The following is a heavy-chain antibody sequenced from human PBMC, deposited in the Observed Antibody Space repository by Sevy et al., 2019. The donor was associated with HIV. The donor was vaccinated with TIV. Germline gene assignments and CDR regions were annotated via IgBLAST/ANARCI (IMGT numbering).Heavy chain of an antibody. CDR1: GFTFSDYY. J-gene: IGHJ2*01. V-gene: IGHV3-11*01. CDR2: ISSSGSTI. D-gene: IGHD3-22*01. Sequence: GGSLRLSCAASGFTFSDYYMSWIRQAPGKGLEWVSYISSSGSTIYYADSVKGRFTISRENAKNSLSLQMNSLRAEDTAVYYCARERNYYDSSGSYWYFDLWGRGTLVTVSS. CDR3: ARERNYYDSSGSYWYFDL.